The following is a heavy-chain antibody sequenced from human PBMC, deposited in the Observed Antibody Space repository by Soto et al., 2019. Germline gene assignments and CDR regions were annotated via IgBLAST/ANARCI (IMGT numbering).Heavy chain of an antibody. V-gene: IGHV2-5*02. CDR1: GFSLSTSGVG. CDR2: IYWDDDK. CDR3: AHSRVATTPTAFDI. D-gene: IGHD5-12*01. J-gene: IGHJ3*02. Sequence: QITLKESGPTLVKPTQTLTLTCTFSGFSLSTSGVGVGWIRQPPGKALEWLALIYWDDDKRYSPSLKSRLTITKDTAKNQVVLTMTNMDPVDTATYYCAHSRVATTPTAFDIWGQGTMVTVSS.